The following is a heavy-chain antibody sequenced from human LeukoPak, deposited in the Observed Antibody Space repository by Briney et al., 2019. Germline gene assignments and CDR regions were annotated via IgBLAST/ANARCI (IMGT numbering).Heavy chain of an antibody. J-gene: IGHJ4*02. CDR3: ARAYYYDSSGYYPFDY. CDR1: GGTFSSYA. V-gene: IGHV1-69*05. Sequence: SVKVSCKASGGTFSSYAISWVRQAPGQGLEWMGGIIPIFGTANYAQKFQGRVTITTDESTGTAYMELSSLRSEDTAVYYCARAYYYDSSGYYPFDYWGQGTLVTVSS. CDR2: IIPIFGTA. D-gene: IGHD3-22*01.